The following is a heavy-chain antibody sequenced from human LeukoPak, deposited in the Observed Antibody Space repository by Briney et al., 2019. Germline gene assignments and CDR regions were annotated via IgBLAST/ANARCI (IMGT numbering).Heavy chain of an antibody. CDR2: ISGSGAVT. Sequence: GGSLRLSCAASGXTFSNYAMDWVRQAPGKGLEWVSAISGSGAVTYYADSVKGRFTFSRDNSKNTLYLQMTSLRAEDTAVYFCARQGGDWYAFDYWGQGTLVTVSS. CDR3: ARQGGDWYAFDY. CDR1: GXTFSNYA. J-gene: IGHJ4*02. D-gene: IGHD6-19*01. V-gene: IGHV3-23*01.